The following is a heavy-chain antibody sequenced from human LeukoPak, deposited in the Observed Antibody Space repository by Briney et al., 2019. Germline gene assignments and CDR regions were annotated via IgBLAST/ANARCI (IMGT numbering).Heavy chain of an antibody. V-gene: IGHV1-69*13. D-gene: IGHD2-15*01. CDR3: ARHDCSGGSCYPSGPFY. CDR1: GGTFSSYA. J-gene: IGHJ4*02. CDR2: IIPIFGTA. Sequence: SVKVSCKASGGTFSSYAISWVRQAPGQGLEWMGGIIPIFGTANYAQKFQGRVTITADESTSTAYMELSSLRSEDTAVYYCARHDCSGGSCYPSGPFYWGQGTLVTVSS.